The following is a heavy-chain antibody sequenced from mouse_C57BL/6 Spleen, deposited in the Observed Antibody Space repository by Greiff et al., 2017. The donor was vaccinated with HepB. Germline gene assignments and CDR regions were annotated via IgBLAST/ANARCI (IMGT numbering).Heavy chain of an antibody. J-gene: IGHJ4*01. CDR2: INPNNGGT. Sequence: VQLQQSGPELVKPGASVKIPCKASGYTFTDYNMDWVKQSHGKSLEWIGDINPNNGGTIYNQKFKGKATFTVDKSSSTAYMELRSLTSEDTAVYYCARREGYYAMDYWGQGTSVTVSS. V-gene: IGHV1-18*01. CDR3: ARREGYYAMDY. CDR1: GYTFTDYN.